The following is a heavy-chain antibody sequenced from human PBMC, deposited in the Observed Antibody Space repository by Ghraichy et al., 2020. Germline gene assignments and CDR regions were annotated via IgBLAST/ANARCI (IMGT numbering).Heavy chain of an antibody. CDR3: AREYCRGGRCYFGTGGSHFDY. V-gene: IGHV3-74*03. D-gene: IGHD2-15*01. CDR1: GFSFNNYW. Sequence: GGSLRLSCAASGFSFNNYWMHWVRQAPGKGLVWVSRINSDGRDTTYADSVKGRFTISRDNARSTLYLQMNSLRAEDTAVYYCAREYCRGGRCYFGTGGSHFDYWGQGTLVTVSS. CDR2: INSDGRDT. J-gene: IGHJ4*02.